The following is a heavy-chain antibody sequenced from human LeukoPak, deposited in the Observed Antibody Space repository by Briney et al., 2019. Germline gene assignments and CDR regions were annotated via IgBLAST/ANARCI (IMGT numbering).Heavy chain of an antibody. CDR3: AKDGVVTTAKYYFDY. CDR2: ISYDGSNK. D-gene: IGHD2-21*02. V-gene: IGHV3-30*18. J-gene: IGHJ4*02. Sequence: GRSLRLSCAASGFTFSNYGMHWVRRAPGKGLEWVAVISYDGSNKYYADSVKGRFTISRDNSKNTLYMQMNSLRGEDTAVYYCAKDGVVTTAKYYFDYWGQGTLVTVSS. CDR1: GFTFSNYG.